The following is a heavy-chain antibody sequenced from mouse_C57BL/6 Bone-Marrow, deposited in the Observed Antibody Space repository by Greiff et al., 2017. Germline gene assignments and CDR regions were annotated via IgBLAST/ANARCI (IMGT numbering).Heavy chain of an antibody. J-gene: IGHJ3*01. CDR3: TQTRGWFAY. Sequence: VQLKQSGAELVRPGASVKLSCTASGFNIKDDYMHWVKQRPEQGLEWIGWIDPENGDTAYASKFQGKATITADTSSNTAYLQLSSLTSEDTAVYYCTQTRGWFAYWGQGTLVTVSA. CDR2: IDPENGDT. V-gene: IGHV14-4*01. CDR1: GFNIKDDY.